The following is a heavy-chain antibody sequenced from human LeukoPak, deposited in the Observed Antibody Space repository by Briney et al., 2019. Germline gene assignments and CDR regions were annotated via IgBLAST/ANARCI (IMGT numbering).Heavy chain of an antibody. CDR1: GASFSDYY. CDR3: ARVPAVDGNYYYYYGLDV. V-gene: IGHV4-34*01. Sequence: KPSETLSLTCVVYGASFSDYYWWSWIRQPPGRGLEWIGEISHRGSTKYNPSLKSRATISLDTSKSQFSLKVNSLTAADTAVYYCARVPAVDGNYYYYYGLDVWGQGTTVTVSS. CDR2: ISHRGST. J-gene: IGHJ6*02. D-gene: IGHD2-2*01.